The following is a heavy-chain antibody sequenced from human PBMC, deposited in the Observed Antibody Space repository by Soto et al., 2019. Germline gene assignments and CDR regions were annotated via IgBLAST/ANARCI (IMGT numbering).Heavy chain of an antibody. V-gene: IGHV3-48*02. Sequence: GGSLRLSCAASGFTFSSYSMNWVRQAPGKGLEWVSYISSSSSTIYYADSVKGRFTISRDNAKNSLYLQMNSLRDEDTAVYYCARDQADYYDSSGEPFDYWGQGTLVTVSS. D-gene: IGHD3-22*01. CDR3: ARDQADYYDSSGEPFDY. J-gene: IGHJ4*02. CDR2: ISSSSSTI. CDR1: GFTFSSYS.